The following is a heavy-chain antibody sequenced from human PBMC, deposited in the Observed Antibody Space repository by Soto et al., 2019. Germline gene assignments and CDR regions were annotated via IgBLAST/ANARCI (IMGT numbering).Heavy chain of an antibody. V-gene: IGHV1-69*01. D-gene: IGHD3-22*01. Sequence: QVQLVQSGAEVKKPGSSVKVSCKASGGTFSSYAISWVRQAPGQGLEWMGGIIPIFGTANYAQKFQGRVTITADESTSTAYMELSSLRSEDTAVYYCATREYYDSSGYYSGFYYYGMDGWGQGTTVNVSS. CDR1: GGTFSSYA. J-gene: IGHJ6*02. CDR2: IIPIFGTA. CDR3: ATREYYDSSGYYSGFYYYGMDG.